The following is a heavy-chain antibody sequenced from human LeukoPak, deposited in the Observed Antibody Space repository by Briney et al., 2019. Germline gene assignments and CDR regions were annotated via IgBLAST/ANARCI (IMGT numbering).Heavy chain of an antibody. D-gene: IGHD2-2*01. CDR1: GFTFNDYY. CDR3: ARYYCSTTSCYGRYFDY. CDR2: ISSSGITI. J-gene: IGHJ4*02. Sequence: GGSLRLSCAASGFTFNDYYTSWVRQAPGKGLEWVSYISSSGITIYYADSVKGRFTISRDNAKTSLYLQMNSLRAEDTAVYYCARYYCSTTSCYGRYFDYWGQRTLVTVSS. V-gene: IGHV3-11*04.